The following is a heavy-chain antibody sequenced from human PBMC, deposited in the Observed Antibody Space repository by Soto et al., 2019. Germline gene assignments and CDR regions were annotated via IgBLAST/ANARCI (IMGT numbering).Heavy chain of an antibody. CDR1: GGTFRTYA. CDR2: LLPVFGTP. CDR3: ARSESRDGYNQDYYFDY. D-gene: IGHD3-10*01. J-gene: IGHJ4*02. V-gene: IGHV1-69*01. Sequence: QVQLVQSGPEVKKPGSSGKVSCRSSGGTFRTYAISWVRQAPGQGLEWMGWLLPVFGTPAYAQRFQGRVTITADESSSTSYMELTGLRSDDTAVYYCARSESRDGYNQDYYFDYWGQGTLVAVSS.